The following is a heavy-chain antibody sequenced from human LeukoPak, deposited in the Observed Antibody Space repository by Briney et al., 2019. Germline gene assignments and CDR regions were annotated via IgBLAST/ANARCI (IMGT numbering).Heavy chain of an antibody. Sequence: GGSLRLSCAASGFTFSNYAMTWVRQAPGKGLEWVSSISDTGSSTYYADSVKGRFTISRDNSKNTLYLQMNSLRAEDTAVYYCARDVNPHYYGSGSYYNYWGQGTLVTVSS. CDR1: GFTFSNYA. V-gene: IGHV3-23*01. CDR2: ISDTGSST. CDR3: ARDVNPHYYGSGSYYNY. D-gene: IGHD3-10*01. J-gene: IGHJ4*02.